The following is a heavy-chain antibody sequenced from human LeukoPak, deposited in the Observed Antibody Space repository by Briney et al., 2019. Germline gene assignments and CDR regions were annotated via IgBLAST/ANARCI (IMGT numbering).Heavy chain of an antibody. CDR3: ARSAYYYDSSPDY. V-gene: IGHV3-23*01. CDR1: GFTFSSYA. J-gene: IGHJ4*02. D-gene: IGHD3-22*01. Sequence: GGSLRLSCAASGFTFSSYAMSWVRQAPGKGLEWVSAVSGSGGSTYYADSVKGRFTISRDNSKNTLYLQMNSLRAEDTAVYYCARSAYYYDSSPDYWGQGTLVTVSS. CDR2: VSGSGGST.